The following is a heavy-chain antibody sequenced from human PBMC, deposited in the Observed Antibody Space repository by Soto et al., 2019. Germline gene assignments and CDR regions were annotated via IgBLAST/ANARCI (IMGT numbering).Heavy chain of an antibody. J-gene: IGHJ6*03. V-gene: IGHV4-31*03. D-gene: IGHD1-1*01. Sequence: QVQLQESGPGLVKPSQTLSLTCSVSGDYVSDSGHFWSWIRQRPGEGLEWIGHISNIGKTHHNPSLXSRLGXSVETSKXXXXLXXXXXXXXXXXXXXXARETAGQWFSNDGTEXXYXXVWGKXIMV. CDR1: GDYVSDSGHF. CDR3: XARETAGQWFSNDGTEXXYXXV. CDR2: ISNIGKT.